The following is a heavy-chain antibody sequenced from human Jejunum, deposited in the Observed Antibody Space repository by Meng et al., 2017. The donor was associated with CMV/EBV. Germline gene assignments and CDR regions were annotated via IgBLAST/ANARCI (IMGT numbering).Heavy chain of an antibody. J-gene: IGHJ4*02. Sequence: SGFIFNCYAMSWVRQAPGMVLEWVSGISGSGSSPYYADSVKGRFTISRDNSKNTLFLQMNSLRAEDTAVYYCAKHLSYYGSGSYSDYWGQGALVTVSS. D-gene: IGHD3-10*01. V-gene: IGHV3-23*01. CDR2: ISGSGSSP. CDR3: AKHLSYYGSGSYSDY. CDR1: GFIFNCYA.